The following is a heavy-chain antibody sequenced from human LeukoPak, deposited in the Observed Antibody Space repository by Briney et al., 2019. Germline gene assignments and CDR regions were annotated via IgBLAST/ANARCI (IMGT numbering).Heavy chain of an antibody. D-gene: IGHD3-22*01. CDR1: GFTFSSYS. CDR2: ISSSSSYI. J-gene: IGHJ4*02. V-gene: IGHV3-21*01. CDR3: ARDPITLPTYYYDSSGYYFDY. Sequence: GGSLRLSCAASGFTFSSYSMNWVRQAPGKGLEWVSSISSSSSYIYCADSVKGRFTISRDNAKNSLYLQMNSLRAEDTAVYYCARDPITLPTYYYDSSGYYFDYWGQGTLVTVSS.